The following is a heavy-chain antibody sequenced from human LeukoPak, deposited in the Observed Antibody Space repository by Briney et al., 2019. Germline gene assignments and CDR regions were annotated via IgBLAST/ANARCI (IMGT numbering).Heavy chain of an antibody. CDR2: LYFSGST. CDR1: GDSISSSDYC. CDR3: ARHRSHHGWFDP. D-gene: IGHD2-8*01. J-gene: IGHJ5*02. Sequence: ASETLSLTCTVSGDSISSSDYCWSWIRQPPGRGLEFVGCLYFSGSTHYSPSLNGRVTISVDTSKNQFSLNLYSMTAADTALYFCARHRSHHGWFDPWGQGTLVTVSS. V-gene: IGHV4-39*01.